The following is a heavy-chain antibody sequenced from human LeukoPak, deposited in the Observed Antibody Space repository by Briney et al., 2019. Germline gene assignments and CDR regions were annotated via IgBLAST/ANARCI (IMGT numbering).Heavy chain of an antibody. CDR1: GYSFTSYW. V-gene: IGHV5-51*01. CDR2: IYPGDSDT. J-gene: IGHJ3*02. Sequence: GESLKISCKGSGYSFTSYWIGWVRQMPGKGLEWMGIIYPGDSDTRYGPSFQGQVTISADKSISTAYLQWSSLKASDTAMYYCARLIHDYGGNGGAFDIWGQGTMVTVSS. CDR3: ARLIHDYGGNGGAFDI. D-gene: IGHD4-23*01.